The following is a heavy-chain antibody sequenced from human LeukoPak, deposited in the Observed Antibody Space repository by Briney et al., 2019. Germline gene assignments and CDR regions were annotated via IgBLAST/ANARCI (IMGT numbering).Heavy chain of an antibody. CDR2: TNPSGVST. J-gene: IGHJ5*02. CDR3: ARGLGIGWFDP. V-gene: IGHV1-46*01. Sequence: ASVKVSCKASGYTFTSYYMHWVRQAPGQGLEWMGITNPSGVSTIYAQIFQGRVTMTRDTSTSTVYMALSSLRSEDTAVYYCARGLGIGWFDPWGQGTLVTVSS. CDR1: GYTFTSYY. D-gene: IGHD7-27*01.